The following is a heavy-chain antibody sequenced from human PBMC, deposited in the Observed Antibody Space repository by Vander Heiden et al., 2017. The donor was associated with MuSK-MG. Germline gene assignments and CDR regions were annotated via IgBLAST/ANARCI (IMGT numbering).Heavy chain of an antibody. Sequence: ELQLLESGGGLVQPGGSLSSPCEASGFTFSSHSMGWVRQAPGKGLGWVSAISGSGGNTYYADPVKGRFTISRDNSKNTLYLQMNSLRAEDTAVYYCAKSGGAYYSDSSGYSAFDIWGQGTMVTVSS. CDR1: GFTFSSHS. D-gene: IGHD3-22*01. CDR2: ISGSGGNT. CDR3: AKSGGAYYSDSSGYSAFDI. V-gene: IGHV3-23*01. J-gene: IGHJ3*02.